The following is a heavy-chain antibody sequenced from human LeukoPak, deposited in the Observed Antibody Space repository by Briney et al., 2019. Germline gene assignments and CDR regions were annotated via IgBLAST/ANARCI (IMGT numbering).Heavy chain of an antibody. CDR2: IIPILGIA. Sequence: SVRVSCKASGGTFSSYTISWVRQAPGQGLEWMGRIIPILGIANYAQKFQGRVTITADKSTSTAYMELSSLRSEDTAVYYCAREKKGDCSGGSCYGYYGMDVWGQGTTVTVSS. J-gene: IGHJ6*02. D-gene: IGHD2-15*01. V-gene: IGHV1-69*04. CDR3: AREKKGDCSGGSCYGYYGMDV. CDR1: GGTFSSYT.